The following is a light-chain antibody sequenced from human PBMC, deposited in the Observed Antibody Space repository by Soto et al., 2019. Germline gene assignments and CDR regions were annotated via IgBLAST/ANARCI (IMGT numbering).Light chain of an antibody. J-gene: IGKJ4*01. CDR2: WAA. V-gene: IGKV4-1*01. CDR3: QQYYSTPT. CDR1: QSVLYSSNNKNY. Sequence: DIVMTQSPDSLAVSLGERATVNCKSSQSVLYSSNNKNYLAWYQQKPGQPPKLLISWAATRESGVHDRISGSGSGTDFTLTISSLQAEDVAIYYCQQYYSTPTFGGGTKVEIK.